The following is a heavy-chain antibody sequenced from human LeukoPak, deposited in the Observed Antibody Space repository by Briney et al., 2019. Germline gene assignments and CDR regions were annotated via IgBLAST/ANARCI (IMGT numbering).Heavy chain of an antibody. CDR1: GFTFSSYW. J-gene: IGHJ3*02. D-gene: IGHD2-21*01. Sequence: GGSLRLSCAASGFTFSSYWMHWVRQAPGKGLVWVSRISSDGSSTNYADSVKGRFTISRDNAKNTLSLQMNSLRAEDTAVYYCARSIASRAFDIWGQGSMVTVSS. CDR2: ISSDGSST. CDR3: ARSIASRAFDI. V-gene: IGHV3-74*01.